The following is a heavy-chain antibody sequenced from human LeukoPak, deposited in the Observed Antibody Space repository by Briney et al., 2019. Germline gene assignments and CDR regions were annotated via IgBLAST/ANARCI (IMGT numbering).Heavy chain of an antibody. CDR2: IDGSGGSI. D-gene: IGHD3-22*01. J-gene: IGHJ4*02. Sequence: GGSLRLSCAASGFTFSDYYMSWMRQAPGRGLEWVSYIDGSGGSIYYADSAKGRFTVSRDNAENSLYLQMNSLRGEDTAVYYCVRAYSRGYSDDFDYWGQGTLVTVSS. CDR3: VRAYSRGYSDDFDY. V-gene: IGHV3-11*01. CDR1: GFTFSDYY.